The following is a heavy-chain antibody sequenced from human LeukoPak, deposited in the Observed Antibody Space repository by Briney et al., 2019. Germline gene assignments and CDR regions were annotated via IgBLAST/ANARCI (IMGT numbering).Heavy chain of an antibody. CDR3: ARDPTRVNILTGYSAATGFDY. V-gene: IGHV7-4-1*02. CDR1: GYTFTSYA. Sequence: ASVKVSCKASGYTFTSYAMNWVRQAPGQGLEWMGWININTGNPTYAQGFTGRFVFSLDTSVSTAYLQISSLKAEDTAVYYCARDPTRVNILTGYSAATGFDYWGQGTLVTVSS. CDR2: ININTGNP. D-gene: IGHD3-9*01. J-gene: IGHJ4*02.